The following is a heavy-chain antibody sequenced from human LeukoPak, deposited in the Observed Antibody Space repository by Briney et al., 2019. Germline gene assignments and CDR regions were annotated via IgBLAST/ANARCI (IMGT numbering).Heavy chain of an antibody. V-gene: IGHV3-23*01. CDR3: AKDMGDGYNFFDY. CDR1: GFTFSSYV. J-gene: IGHJ4*02. Sequence: GGSLRLSCAASGFTFSSYVMSWVRQAPGKGLEWVSAMSGSGGNTYYADSVKGRFTISRDNSKNSLYLQMNSLRTGDTALYYCAKDMGDGYNFFDYWGQGTLVTVSS. D-gene: IGHD5-24*01. CDR2: MSGSGGNT.